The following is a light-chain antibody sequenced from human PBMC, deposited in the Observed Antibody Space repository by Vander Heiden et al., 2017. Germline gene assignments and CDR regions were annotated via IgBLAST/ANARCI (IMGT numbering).Light chain of an antibody. CDR2: EGS. CDR1: SSDIGSYNL. Sequence: QSALTQPASVSGSPGQSITISCTGTSSDIGSYNLVSWYQQHPGKAPKLMIYEGSKRPSGVSNRFSGSKSGNTASLTISGLQADDEADYYCCSYAASSTVVFGGGTKLNGL. CDR3: CSYAASSTVV. J-gene: IGLJ2*01. V-gene: IGLV2-23*01.